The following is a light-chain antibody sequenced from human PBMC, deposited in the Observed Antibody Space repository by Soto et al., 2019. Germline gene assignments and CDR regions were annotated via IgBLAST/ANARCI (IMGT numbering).Light chain of an antibody. CDR1: QSVFSN. J-gene: IGKJ4*01. CDR3: QQYNKWSPPLT. V-gene: IGKV3-15*01. CDR2: GAS. Sequence: EIVMTQSPAILSVSPGERATLSCRASQSVFSNLAWYQQRPGQAPRLLIYGASTRATGIPARFSGSGSGTDITLTISGLQSEDFAVYYCQQYNKWSPPLTFGEGTKVEI.